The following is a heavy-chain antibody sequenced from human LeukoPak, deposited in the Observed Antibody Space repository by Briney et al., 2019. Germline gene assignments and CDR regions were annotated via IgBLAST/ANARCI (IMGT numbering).Heavy chain of an antibody. CDR1: GGSISSGGYY. Sequence: SETLSLTCTVSGGSISSGGYYWSWIRQHPGKGLEWIGYIYYSGSTYYNPSLKSRVTISVDTSKNQFSLKLSSVTAADTAVYYCASTNGDFHRNPNYYFDYWGQGTLVTVSS. CDR2: IYYSGST. V-gene: IGHV4-31*03. J-gene: IGHJ4*02. D-gene: IGHD4-17*01. CDR3: ASTNGDFHRNPNYYFDY.